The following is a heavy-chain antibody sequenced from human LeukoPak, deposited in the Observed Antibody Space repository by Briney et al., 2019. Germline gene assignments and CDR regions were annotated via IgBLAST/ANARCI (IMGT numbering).Heavy chain of an antibody. CDR1: GFTFGSYA. J-gene: IGHJ5*02. D-gene: IGHD2-8*02. V-gene: IGHV3-23*01. CDR2: ITGVDSTP. Sequence: PGGSLRLSCATSGFTFGSYAMTWVRQAPGKGPEWVSGITGVDSTPYYADSVKGRFTISRDNAKNSLYLQMNSLRAEDTALYYCVKDAGTAWGQGTLLTVSS. CDR3: VKDAGTA.